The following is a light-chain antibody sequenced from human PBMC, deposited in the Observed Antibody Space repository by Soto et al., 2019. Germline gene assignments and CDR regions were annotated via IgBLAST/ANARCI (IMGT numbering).Light chain of an antibody. CDR2: GAS. J-gene: IGKJ1*01. V-gene: IGKV3-15*01. CDR3: QHYNSYSEA. Sequence: EIVMTQSPGTLSVSPGERATPSCRASLSVSTNLAWYQQKPGQAPRLLIYGASTRATGISARFSGSGSGTEFSLTISSLQSDDFATYYCQHYNSYSEAFGQGTKVELK. CDR1: LSVSTN.